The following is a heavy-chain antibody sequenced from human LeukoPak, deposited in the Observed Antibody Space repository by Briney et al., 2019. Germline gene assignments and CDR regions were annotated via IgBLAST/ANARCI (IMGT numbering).Heavy chain of an antibody. CDR2: IKQDGSER. V-gene: IGHV3-7*01. CDR1: GFTFSTYW. Sequence: PGGSLRLSCAASGFTFSTYWMSWVRQAPGKGLEWVANIKQDGSERYYVDSVKGRFTISRDNAKKSLYLQMNSLRAEDTAVYYCATPSPSGSYYYFDYWGQGTLVTVSS. CDR3: ATPSPSGSYYYFDY. J-gene: IGHJ4*02. D-gene: IGHD1-26*01.